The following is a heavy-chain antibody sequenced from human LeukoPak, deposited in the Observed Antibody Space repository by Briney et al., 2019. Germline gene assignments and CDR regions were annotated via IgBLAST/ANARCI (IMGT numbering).Heavy chain of an antibody. J-gene: IGHJ6*02. Sequence: PGGSLRLSCAASGFTFSSYSMNWVRQAPGKGLEWVSSISSSSSYIYYADSVKGRFTISRDNAKNSLYLQMNSLRAEDTAVYYCAKDSTEAGSYYGLDVWGQGTTVTVSS. CDR3: AKDSTEAGSYYGLDV. CDR2: ISSSSSYI. V-gene: IGHV3-21*01. CDR1: GFTFSSYS. D-gene: IGHD6-25*01.